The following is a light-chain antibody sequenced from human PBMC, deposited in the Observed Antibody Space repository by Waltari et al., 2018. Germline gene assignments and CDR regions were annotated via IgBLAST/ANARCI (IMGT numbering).Light chain of an antibody. V-gene: IGLV2-23*01. CDR2: EGS. Sequence: QSALTQPASVSGSPGQSITISCTGTSRDVGRYNLVSWYQQHPGKAPKPMIYEGSKRPSGVSNRFSGSKSGNTASLTISGLQAEDEADYYCCSYTAGSTWVFGGGTKLTVL. CDR3: CSYTAGSTWV. CDR1: SRDVGRYNL. J-gene: IGLJ3*02.